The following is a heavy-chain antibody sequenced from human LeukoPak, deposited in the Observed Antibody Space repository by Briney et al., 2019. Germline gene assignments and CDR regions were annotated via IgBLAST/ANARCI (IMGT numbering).Heavy chain of an antibody. J-gene: IGHJ5*01. CDR2: ISHSGST. D-gene: IGHD3-3*01. Sequence: SETLSLTCAVYGGSFSGYYWSWIRQPPGKGLEWIGEISHSGSTNYNPSLKSRVTISVDTSKNQFSPNLNSVTAADTAVYYCARGSIFGVISQNNWFDSWGQGTLVTVSS. CDR3: ARGSIFGVISQNNWFDS. CDR1: GGSFSGYY. V-gene: IGHV4-34*01.